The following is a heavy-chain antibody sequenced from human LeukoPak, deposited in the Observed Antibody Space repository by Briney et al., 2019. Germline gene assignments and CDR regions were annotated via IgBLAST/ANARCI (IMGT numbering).Heavy chain of an antibody. CDR2: IYSGGST. V-gene: IGHV3-66*01. CDR1: GFTVSSNY. CDR3: ARGTVTTNY. Sequence: GGSLRLSCAASGFTVSSNYMSWVRQAPGKGLEWVSVIYSGGSTYYADSVKGRFTISRDNAKNTLYLQMNSLRVGDMAVYYCARGTVTTNYWGQGTLVTVSS. J-gene: IGHJ4*02. D-gene: IGHD4-17*01.